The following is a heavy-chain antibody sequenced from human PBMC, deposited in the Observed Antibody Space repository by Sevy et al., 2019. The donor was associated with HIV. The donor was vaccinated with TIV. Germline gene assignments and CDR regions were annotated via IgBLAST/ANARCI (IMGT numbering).Heavy chain of an antibody. J-gene: IGHJ6*02. CDR3: AKVDVVVPVADYGLDV. Sequence: GGSLRLSCAASGLTFSDYYMSWIRQAPGKGLEWISYISSSHSATHYADSVKGRFAISRDNAKNSLYLQMNSLRAEDTALYYCAKVDVVVPVADYGLDVWGQGTTVTVSS. D-gene: IGHD2-2*01. CDR1: GLTFSDYY. V-gene: IGHV3-11*01. CDR2: ISSSHSAT.